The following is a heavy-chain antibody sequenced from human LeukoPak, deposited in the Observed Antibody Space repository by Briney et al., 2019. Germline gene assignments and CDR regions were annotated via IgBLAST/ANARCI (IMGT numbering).Heavy chain of an antibody. V-gene: IGHV4-59*01. CDR2: IYYSGST. CDR1: DDSISPYY. Sequence: PSETLSLTCTVSDDSISPYYWSWIRQPPGKGLEWIGYIYYSGSTNYNPSLKSRVTISLDTSKNQFSLKLRSVAAADTAVYYCARGGITIFGVVITDYFDYWGQGTLVTVSS. CDR3: ARGGITIFGVVITDYFDY. J-gene: IGHJ4*02. D-gene: IGHD3-3*01.